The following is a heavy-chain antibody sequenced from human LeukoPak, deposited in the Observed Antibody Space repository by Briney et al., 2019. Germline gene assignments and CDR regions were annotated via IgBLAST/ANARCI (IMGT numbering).Heavy chain of an antibody. D-gene: IGHD3-22*01. Sequence: GGSLRLSCEASGFTFSSYAIRWVRQAPGTGLEWVSSIPGSGGATYYADSVRGRFSISRDSSKNTVYLQMNSLRDEDTAVYYCARAKPWDSSRSYYFGMDVWGHGTTVTVSS. CDR1: GFTFSSYA. CDR3: ARAKPWDSSRSYYFGMDV. CDR2: IPGSGGAT. V-gene: IGHV3-23*01. J-gene: IGHJ6*02.